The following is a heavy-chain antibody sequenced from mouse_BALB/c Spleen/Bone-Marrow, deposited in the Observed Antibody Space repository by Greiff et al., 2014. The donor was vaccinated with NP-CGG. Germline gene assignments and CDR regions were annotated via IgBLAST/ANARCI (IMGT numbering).Heavy chain of an antibody. CDR3: TRGGNWDDFDS. D-gene: IGHD4-1*01. CDR2: ISSGSSTI. V-gene: IGHV5-17*02. CDR1: GFTFSSFG. J-gene: IGHJ2*01. Sequence: VQLKESGGGLVQPGGSRKLSCAASGFTFSSFGMHWVRQAPEKGLEWVAYISSGSSTIFYADTVKGRFTVSRDNPKNTLFLQMTSLRSEDTAMYFSTRGGNWDDFDSWGQGTTLTVSS.